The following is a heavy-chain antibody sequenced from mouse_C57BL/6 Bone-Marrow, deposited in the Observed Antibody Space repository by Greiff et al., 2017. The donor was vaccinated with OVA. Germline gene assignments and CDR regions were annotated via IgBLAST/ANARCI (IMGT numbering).Heavy chain of an antibody. CDR2: IYPRSGNT. CDR1: GYTFTSYG. V-gene: IGHV1-81*01. D-gene: IGHD1-1*01. Sequence: QVQLQQSGAELARPGASVKLSCKASGYTFTSYGISWVKQRTGQGLEWIGEIYPRSGNTYYNEKFKGKATLTADKSSSTAYMELRSLTSDDSAVYFCAREITVVAPPYAMDDWGQGTSVTVSS. J-gene: IGHJ4*01. CDR3: AREITVVAPPYAMDD.